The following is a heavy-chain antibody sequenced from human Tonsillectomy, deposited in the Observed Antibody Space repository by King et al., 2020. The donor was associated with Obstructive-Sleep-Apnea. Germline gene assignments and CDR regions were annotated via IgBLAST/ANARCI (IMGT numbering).Heavy chain of an antibody. CDR2: IKSKTDGGTT. CDR3: TTGVALIVVVPAAPYGMDV. V-gene: IGHV3-15*01. Sequence: VQLVESGGGLVKPGGSLRLSCAASGFTFSNAWMSWVRQATGKGLEWVGRIKSKTDGGTTDYAAPVQGRFTISREYSKNTLYLQMNSLKTEDTAVYYCTTGVALIVVVPAAPYGMDVWGQGTTVTVSS. CDR1: GFTFSNAW. D-gene: IGHD2-2*01. J-gene: IGHJ6*02.